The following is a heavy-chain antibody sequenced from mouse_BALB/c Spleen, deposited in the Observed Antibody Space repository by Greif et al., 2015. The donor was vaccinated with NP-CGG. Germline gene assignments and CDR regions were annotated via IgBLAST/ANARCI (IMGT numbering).Heavy chain of an antibody. Sequence: QVQLQQSGAELVRPGVSVKISCKGSGYTFTDYAMHWVKQSHAKSLEWIGVISTYYGDASYNQKFKGKATMTVDKSSSTAYMEIARLTSEDSAIYYCALYAMDYWGQGTSVTVSS. CDR3: ALYAMDY. V-gene: IGHV1S137*01. CDR2: ISTYYGDA. CDR1: GYTFTDYA. J-gene: IGHJ4*01.